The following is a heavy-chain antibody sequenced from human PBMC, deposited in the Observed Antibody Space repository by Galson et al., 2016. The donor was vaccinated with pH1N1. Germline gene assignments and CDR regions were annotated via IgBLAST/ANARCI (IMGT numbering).Heavy chain of an antibody. D-gene: IGHD3-10*01. CDR3: ARMGVASGGRYYYGMDG. CDR1: GFSLSTFGVR. V-gene: IGHV2-70*04. J-gene: IGHJ6*02. Sequence: PALVKPTQTLKLTCTFSGFSLSTFGVRVSWIRQSPGKALEWLARIDWDDEKFYSPSLKTRLTISKDTSKDQVVLTITNMDPVDTGTYYCARMGVASGGRYYYGMDGWGQGTTVTVSS. CDR2: IDWDDEK.